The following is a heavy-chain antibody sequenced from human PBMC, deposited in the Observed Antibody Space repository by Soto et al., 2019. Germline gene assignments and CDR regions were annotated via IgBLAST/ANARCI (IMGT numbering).Heavy chain of an antibody. D-gene: IGHD3-9*01. J-gene: IGHJ6*02. CDR3: AAAPHYYDILTGYYSSYYGMDV. V-gene: IGHV1-58*01. CDR2: IVVGSGNT. CDR1: GFTFTSSA. Sequence: SLKVSCKASGFTFTSSAVQWVRQARGQRLEWIGWIVVGSGNTNYAQKFQERVTITRDMSTSTAYMELSSLRSEDTAVYYCAAAPHYYDILTGYYSSYYGMDVWGQGTTVTVSS.